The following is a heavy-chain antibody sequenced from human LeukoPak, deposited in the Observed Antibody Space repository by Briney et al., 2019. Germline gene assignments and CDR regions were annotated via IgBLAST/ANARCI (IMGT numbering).Heavy chain of an antibody. V-gene: IGHV4-34*01. CDR3: ASLLTTTVTNWFDP. J-gene: IGHJ5*02. CDR2: INHSGST. D-gene: IGHD4-17*01. CDR1: GGSFSGYY. Sequence: SETLSLTCAVYGGSFSGYYWSWIRQPPGKGLEWIGEINHSGSTNYNPSLKSRVTISVDTSKNQFSLKLSSVTAADTAVYYCASLLTTTVTNWFDPWGQGTLVTVSS.